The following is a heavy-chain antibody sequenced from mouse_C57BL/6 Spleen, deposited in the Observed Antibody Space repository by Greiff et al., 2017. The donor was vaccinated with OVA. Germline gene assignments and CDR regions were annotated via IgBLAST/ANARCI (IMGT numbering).Heavy chain of an antibody. V-gene: IGHV1-69*01. CDR1: GYTFTSYW. CDR3: ARSPGLLPDY. D-gene: IGHD2-3*01. Sequence: QVQLKQPGAELVMPGASVKLSCKASGYTFTSYWMHWVKQRPGQGLEWIGEIDPSDSYTNYNQKFKGKSTLTVDKSSSTAYMQLSSLTSEDSAVYYCARSPGLLPDYWGQGTTLTVSS. CDR2: IDPSDSYT. J-gene: IGHJ2*01.